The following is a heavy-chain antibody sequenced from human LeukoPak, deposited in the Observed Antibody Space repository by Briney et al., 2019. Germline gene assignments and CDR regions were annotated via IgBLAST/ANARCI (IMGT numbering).Heavy chain of an antibody. D-gene: IGHD3-16*01. V-gene: IGHV3-30*18. CDR1: GFTFSSYS. J-gene: IGHJ5*02. Sequence: GGSLRLSCAASGFTFSSYSMNWVRQAPGKGLEWLAIISYDGAYTHTSKSLKGRFTISRDNANNTLSLQMTSLRPEDTAVYYCAKEVHDHIWGRSHVNNFDPWGQGTLVTVSS. CDR2: ISYDGAYT. CDR3: AKEVHDHIWGRSHVNNFDP.